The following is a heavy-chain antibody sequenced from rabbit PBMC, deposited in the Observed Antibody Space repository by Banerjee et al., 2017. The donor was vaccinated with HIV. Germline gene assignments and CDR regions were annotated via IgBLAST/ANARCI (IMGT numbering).Heavy chain of an antibody. J-gene: IGHJ6*01. Sequence: QEQLEESGGGLVKPEGSLTLTCKASGVSFNDKDVMCWVRQAPGKGLEGITCINMVTGKSVYASWAKGRFTCPKASSTTVTLQMTSLTAADTATYFCARDAGTSFSTYGMDLWGQGTLVTVS. CDR3: ARDAGTSFSTYGMDL. CDR1: GVSFNDKDV. CDR2: INMVTGKS. V-gene: IGHV1S45*01. D-gene: IGHD8-1*01.